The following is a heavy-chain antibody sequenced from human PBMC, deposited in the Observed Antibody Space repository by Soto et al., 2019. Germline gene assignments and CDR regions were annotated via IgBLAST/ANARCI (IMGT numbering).Heavy chain of an antibody. J-gene: IGHJ4*02. Sequence: GGSLRLSCAASGFTFSSYVMSWVRQAPGKGLEWVSAISGSGGSTYYADSVKGRFTISRDNSKNTLYLQMNSLRAEDTAVYYCAKDPGLRWRFDYWGQGTLVTVSS. D-gene: IGHD4-17*01. V-gene: IGHV3-23*01. CDR1: GFTFSSYV. CDR2: ISGSGGST. CDR3: AKDPGLRWRFDY.